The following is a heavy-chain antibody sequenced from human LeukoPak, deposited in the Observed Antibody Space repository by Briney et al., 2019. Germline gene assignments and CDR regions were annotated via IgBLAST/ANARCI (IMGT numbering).Heavy chain of an antibody. J-gene: IGHJ4*02. V-gene: IGHV1-2*06. CDR3: ARVAYGNNATPFDH. CDR1: GYTFTDYY. CDR2: INPNSGGT. D-gene: IGHD4-11*01. Sequence: ASVKVSCKASGYTFTDYYIHWVRQAPGQGPEWMGRINPNSGGTDSAQKFQGRVTMTRDTSITTAYTELSRLTSDDTAVYYCARVAYGNNATPFDHWGQGTLVIVSS.